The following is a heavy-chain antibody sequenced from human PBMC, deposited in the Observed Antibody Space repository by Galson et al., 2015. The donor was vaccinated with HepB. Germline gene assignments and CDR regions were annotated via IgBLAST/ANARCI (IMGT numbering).Heavy chain of an antibody. V-gene: IGHV1-18*01. D-gene: IGHD4-17*01. J-gene: IGHJ6*03. CDR1: GYTFTSYG. Sequence: QSGAEMKKPGASVKVSCKASGYTFTSYGISWVRQAPGQGLEWMGWISAYNGNTNYAQKLQGRVTMTTDTSTSTAYMELRSLRSDDTAVYYCARLRPYYYYYYYMDVWGKGTTVTVSS. CDR2: ISAYNGNT. CDR3: ARLRPYYYYYYYMDV.